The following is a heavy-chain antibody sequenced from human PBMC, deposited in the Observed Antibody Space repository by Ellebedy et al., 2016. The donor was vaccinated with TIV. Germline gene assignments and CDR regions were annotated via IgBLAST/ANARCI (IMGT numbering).Heavy chain of an antibody. J-gene: IGHJ4*02. CDR2: VSYNGRS. D-gene: IGHD2-21*01. CDR3: ARIAAY. V-gene: IGHV4-38-2*02. CDR1: GYSISSGYN. Sequence: MPSETLSLTCTVSGYSISSGYNWGWIRQPPGKGLEGIGSVSYNGRSYYNPSLQSRVTISVDTSKNQFSLNLSSVTAADTAVYYCARIAAYWGQGTLVTVSS.